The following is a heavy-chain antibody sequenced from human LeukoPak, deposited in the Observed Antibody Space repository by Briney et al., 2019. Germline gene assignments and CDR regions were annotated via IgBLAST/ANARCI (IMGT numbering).Heavy chain of an antibody. CDR2: IWYDGSNK. V-gene: IGHV3-33*06. CDR1: GFTFSSYG. CDR3: AKDPIFSGSYGVFDY. D-gene: IGHD1-26*01. J-gene: IGHJ4*02. Sequence: GGSLILSCAASGFTFSSYGMHWVRQAPGKGLEWVAVIWYDGSNKYYADSAEGRFTISRDNTKNTLYLQMNSLRAGDTAVYYCAKDPIFSGSYGVFDYWGLGTLVTVSS.